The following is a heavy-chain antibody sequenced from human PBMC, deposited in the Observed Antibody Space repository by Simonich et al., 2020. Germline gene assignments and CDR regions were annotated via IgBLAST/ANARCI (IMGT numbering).Heavy chain of an antibody. V-gene: IGHV1-2*02. CDR3: ARDPVVPAAIRNAFDI. D-gene: IGHD2-2*01. J-gene: IGHJ3*02. CDR2: INPNSGAT. Sequence: QVQLVQSGAEVKKPGASVKVSCKASGYTFTGYYMHWVRQAPGQGLEWMGRINPNSGATNYAQKFQGRVTMTRDTSISTAYMELSRLRSDDTAVYYCARDPVVPAAIRNAFDIWGQGTMVTVSS. CDR1: GYTFTGYY.